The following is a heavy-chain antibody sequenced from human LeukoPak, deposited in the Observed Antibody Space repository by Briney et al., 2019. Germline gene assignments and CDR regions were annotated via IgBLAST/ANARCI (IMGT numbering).Heavy chain of an antibody. Sequence: GGSLRLSCAASGFTFRTYWMSWVRQAPGKGLEWVSYITSSGTTKYGDSVKGRFTISRDNAKNSLYLQMNSLRAEDTAVYYCARSATDSSSVDYWGQGTLVTVSS. V-gene: IGHV3-48*04. CDR3: ARSATDSSSVDY. D-gene: IGHD6-6*01. CDR1: GFTFRTYW. J-gene: IGHJ4*02. CDR2: ITSSGTT.